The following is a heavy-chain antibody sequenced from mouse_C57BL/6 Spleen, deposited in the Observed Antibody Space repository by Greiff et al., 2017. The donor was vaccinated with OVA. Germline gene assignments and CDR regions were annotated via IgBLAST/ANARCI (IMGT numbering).Heavy chain of an antibody. J-gene: IGHJ1*03. CDR1: GFSFNTYA. V-gene: IGHV10-1*01. CDR3: VRLYYYGSSWYFDV. Sequence: EVKLVESGGGLVQPKGSLKLSCAASGFSFNTYAMNWVRQAPGKGLEWVARIRSKSNNYATYYADSLKDTFTISRDDSESMLYLQMNNLKTEDAVMYYGVRLYYYGSSWYFDVWGTGTAVTVSS. D-gene: IGHD1-1*01. CDR2: IRSKSNNYAT.